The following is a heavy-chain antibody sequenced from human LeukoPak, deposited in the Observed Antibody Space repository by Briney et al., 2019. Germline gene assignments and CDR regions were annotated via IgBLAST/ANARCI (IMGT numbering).Heavy chain of an antibody. CDR2: SYSGGTI. Sequence: PGGSLRLSCAASGFTVNNNYMSWVRQAPGKGLEWVSISYSGGTIYYADSVKGRFTISRDNSKNTFYLQMNSLRAEDTALYYCASHYSGSAYLRAFDIWGQGTMVTVSS. V-gene: IGHV3-53*01. CDR1: GFTVNNNY. D-gene: IGHD1-26*01. J-gene: IGHJ3*02. CDR3: ASHYSGSAYLRAFDI.